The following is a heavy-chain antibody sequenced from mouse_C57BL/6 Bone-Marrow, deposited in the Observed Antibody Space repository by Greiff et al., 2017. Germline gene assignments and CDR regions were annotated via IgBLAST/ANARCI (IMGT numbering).Heavy chain of an antibody. Sequence: QVQLQQSGAELARPGASVKLSCKASGYTFTSYGISWVKQRTGQGLEWIGEIYPRSGNTYYNEKFKGKATLTADKSSSTAYMELRSLTSEEAAVYFCAREWLPAWFAYWGQGTLVTVSA. D-gene: IGHD2-2*01. CDR2: IYPRSGNT. V-gene: IGHV1-81*01. J-gene: IGHJ3*01. CDR1: GYTFTSYG. CDR3: AREWLPAWFAY.